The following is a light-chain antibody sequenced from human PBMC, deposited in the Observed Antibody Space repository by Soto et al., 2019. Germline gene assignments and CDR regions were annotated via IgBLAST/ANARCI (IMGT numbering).Light chain of an antibody. V-gene: IGLV2-8*01. CDR1: SSDVGAYNY. Sequence: QSALAQPPSASGSPGQSVTISCTGTSSDVGAYNYVSWYQQHPGKAPKLIIYDVSQRPSGVPDRFSGSKSGNTASLTVSGLQAEDEAVYYCSSFAGSAHGVFGGGTKVTVL. J-gene: IGLJ2*01. CDR3: SSFAGSAHGV. CDR2: DVS.